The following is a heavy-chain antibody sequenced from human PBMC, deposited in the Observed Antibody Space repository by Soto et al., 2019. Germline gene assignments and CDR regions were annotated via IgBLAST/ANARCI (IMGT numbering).Heavy chain of an antibody. CDR2: FIPILDMA. CDR3: AITYCRDNSCPRDFDF. CDR1: GGTFNTYT. V-gene: IGHV1-69*02. J-gene: IGHJ4*02. D-gene: IGHD2-21*01. Sequence: QVQVVQSGAEVKKPESSVKVSCKPSGGTFNTYTVNWVRLAPGLGLEWMGRFIPILDMANYAQKFQDRVTITADRSTFTAYMELNSLTSDDTAVYYCAITYCRDNSCPRDFDFWAPGTRVTVSS.